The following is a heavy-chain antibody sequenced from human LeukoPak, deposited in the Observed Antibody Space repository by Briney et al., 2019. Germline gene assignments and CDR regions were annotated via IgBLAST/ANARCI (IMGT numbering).Heavy chain of an antibody. CDR2: ISGSGDSA. D-gene: IGHD2-2*02. Sequence: GGSLRLSCAASGFTFSNYAMRWVRQAPGKGLEWVSGISGSGDSAYYADSVKGRFTISRDNAKNSLYLQMNSLRAEDTAVYYCAYTYDRGYFDYWGQGTLVTVSS. V-gene: IGHV3-23*01. CDR1: GFTFSNYA. J-gene: IGHJ4*02. CDR3: AYTYDRGYFDY.